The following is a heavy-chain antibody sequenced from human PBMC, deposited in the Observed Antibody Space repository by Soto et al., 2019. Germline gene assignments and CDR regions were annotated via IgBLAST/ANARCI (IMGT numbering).Heavy chain of an antibody. CDR2: IIPIFGTA. CDR1: GGTFSSYA. Sequence: QVQLVQSGAEVKKPGSSVKVSCKASGGTFSSYAISWVRQAPGQGLEWMGGIIPIFGTANYAQKFQGRVTITADESTSTAHMELSRLRSEDTAVYYCARVNREYYYYYYGMDVWGQGTTVTVSS. J-gene: IGHJ6*02. V-gene: IGHV1-69*01. D-gene: IGHD3-10*01. CDR3: ARVNREYYYYYYGMDV.